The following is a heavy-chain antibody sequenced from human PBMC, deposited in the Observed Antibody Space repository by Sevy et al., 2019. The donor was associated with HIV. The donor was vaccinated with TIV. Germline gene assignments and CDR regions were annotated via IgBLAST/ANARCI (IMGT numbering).Heavy chain of an antibody. CDR2: ISSSISYV. Sequence: GGSLRLSCAASGFSFGDYSMNWVRQAPGMGLEWVSSISSSISYVNYADSVKGRFTISRDNAKNSLYLQMNSLRAEDTAVYYCARERDPFDYWGQGTLVTVSS. CDR1: GFSFGDYS. V-gene: IGHV3-21*01. CDR3: ARERDPFDY. J-gene: IGHJ4*02.